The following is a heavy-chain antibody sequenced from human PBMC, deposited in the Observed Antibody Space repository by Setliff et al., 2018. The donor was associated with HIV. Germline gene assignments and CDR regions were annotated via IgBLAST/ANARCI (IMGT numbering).Heavy chain of an antibody. CDR3: ARRRGYDIRDPYDV. Sequence: GGSLRLSCAASGFTVSTYYMSWVRQAPGKGLEWVAIIWYDGTNKYYADSVKGRSTISRDSGRTSLFLQMNSLTVDDTAVYFCARRRGYDIRDPYDVWGQGTLVTVSS. D-gene: IGHD3-9*01. V-gene: IGHV3-33*08. CDR1: GFTVSTYY. CDR2: IWYDGTNK. J-gene: IGHJ3*01.